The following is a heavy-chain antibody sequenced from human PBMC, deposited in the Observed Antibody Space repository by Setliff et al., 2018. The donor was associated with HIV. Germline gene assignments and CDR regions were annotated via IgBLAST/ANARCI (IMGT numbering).Heavy chain of an antibody. D-gene: IGHD3-16*02. CDR3: ARAYYDSVWGSHRYRFYYFDY. J-gene: IGHJ4*02. V-gene: IGHV1-46*02. Sequence: GPVQVSCKASGSTFNNYYTHWVRQAPGQGLEWMGIINPSDNRTYYAQKFQGRVTMTRDTSTSSVYMELRSLRSEDTAVYYCARAYYDSVWGSHRYRFYYFDYWGQGSLVTVSS. CDR1: GSTFNNYY. CDR2: INPSDNRT.